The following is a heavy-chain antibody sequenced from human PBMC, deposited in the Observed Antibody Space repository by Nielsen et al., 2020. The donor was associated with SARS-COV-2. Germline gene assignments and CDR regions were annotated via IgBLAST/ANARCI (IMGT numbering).Heavy chain of an antibody. V-gene: IGHV1-2*02. CDR2: INPNSGGT. J-gene: IGHJ5*02. Sequence: ASVKVSCKASGYTFTGYYIHWVRQAPGQGLEWMGWINPNSGGTNYAQKFQGRVTLTRDASISTVYMELTSDDTAVYYCARGEPTSDGHSNGYWFDPWGQGTLVTVSS. CDR3: ARGEPTSDGHSNGYWFDP. D-gene: IGHD5-18*01. CDR1: GYTFTGYY.